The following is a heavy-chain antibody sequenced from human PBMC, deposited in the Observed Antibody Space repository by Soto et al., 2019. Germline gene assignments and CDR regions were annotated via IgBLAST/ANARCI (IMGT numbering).Heavy chain of an antibody. CDR2: IYYSGTT. V-gene: IGHV4-30-4*01. CDR3: ARPTVITPRFES. J-gene: IGHJ4*02. D-gene: IGHD4-17*01. Sequence: PSETLSLTCSVSGGSISNSDYYWSWIRQPPGKGLEWIGYIYYSGTTYYSPSLKSRVTISVDTSKSKFSLKLSSATAADTAVYYCARPTVITPRFESWGQGTQVTVSS. CDR1: GGSISNSDYY.